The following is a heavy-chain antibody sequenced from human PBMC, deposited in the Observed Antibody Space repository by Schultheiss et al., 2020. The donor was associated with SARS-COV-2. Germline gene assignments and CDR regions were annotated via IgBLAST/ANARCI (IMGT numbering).Heavy chain of an antibody. V-gene: IGHV3-30*04. CDR1: GFTFSSYE. CDR2: ISYDGSNK. Sequence: GGSLRLSCVVSGFTFSSYEMNWVRQAPGKGLEWVAVISYDGSNKYYADSVKGRFTISRDNSKNTLYLQMNSLRAEDTAVYYCAKPVVGTGTTNYYYGMDVWGQGTTVTVSS. J-gene: IGHJ6*02. CDR3: AKPVVGTGTTNYYYGMDV. D-gene: IGHD1-7*01.